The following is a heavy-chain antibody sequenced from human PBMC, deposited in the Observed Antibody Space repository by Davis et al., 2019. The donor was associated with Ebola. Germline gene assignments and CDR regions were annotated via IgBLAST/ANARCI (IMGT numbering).Heavy chain of an antibody. D-gene: IGHD3-10*01. V-gene: IGHV3-30*04. J-gene: IGHJ2*01. CDR3: ARDLQGGDWYFDL. Sequence: GESLKTPCSSSGFTFSRYAMHWVRQAPGKGLEWVAVISYDGSNKYYADSVKGRYNISRDNSKNTLYLQMSSLRAEDTAVYYCARDLQGGDWYFDLWSRGTLVTVSS. CDR2: ISYDGSNK. CDR1: GFTFSRYA.